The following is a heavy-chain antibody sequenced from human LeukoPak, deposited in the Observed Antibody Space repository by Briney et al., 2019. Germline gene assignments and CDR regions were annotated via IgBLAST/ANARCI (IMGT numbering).Heavy chain of an antibody. Sequence: GGSLRLSCAASGFTFSDYTMNWVRQAPGKGLEWLSYITRSSSPIYYADSVKGRFTTSRDNAKNSLYLQMNSLRAEDTAVYYCARDNAGYDYWGQGTLVTVSS. CDR1: GFTFSDYT. V-gene: IGHV3-48*01. D-gene: IGHD5-12*01. J-gene: IGHJ4*02. CDR2: ITRSSSPI. CDR3: ARDNAGYDY.